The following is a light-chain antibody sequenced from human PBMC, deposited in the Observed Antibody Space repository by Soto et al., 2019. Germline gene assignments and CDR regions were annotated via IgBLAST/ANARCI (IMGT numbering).Light chain of an antibody. CDR1: SSDVGGYNY. V-gene: IGLV2-14*01. CDR3: SSYTSSSTPL. J-gene: IGLJ7*01. Sequence: QSALTQPASVSGSPGQSITISCTGTSSDVGGYNYVSWYQQHPGKAPKLMIYEVSNRPLGVSNRFSGSKSGNTASLTISGLQAEDEADYYCSSYTSSSTPLFGGGTQLTVL. CDR2: EVS.